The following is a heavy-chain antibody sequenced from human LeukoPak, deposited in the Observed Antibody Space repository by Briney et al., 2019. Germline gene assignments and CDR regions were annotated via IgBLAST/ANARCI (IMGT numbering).Heavy chain of an antibody. CDR2: ISYSGST. CDR3: ARGRVGSSWYDWFDP. Sequence: PSETLSLTCTVSGASISSYYWTWIRQPPGKGLEWIGYISYSGSTNYNPSLKSRITISVDTSKNQFSLKLSSVTAADTAVYYCARGRVGSSWYDWFDPWGQGTLVTVSS. CDR1: GASISSYY. D-gene: IGHD6-13*01. V-gene: IGHV4-59*12. J-gene: IGHJ5*02.